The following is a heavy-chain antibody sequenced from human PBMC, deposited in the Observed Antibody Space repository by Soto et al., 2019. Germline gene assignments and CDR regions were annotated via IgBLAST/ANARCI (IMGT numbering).Heavy chain of an antibody. CDR3: ARQPPNYDFWSGYYTNYFDY. CDR2: IYYSGRT. Sequence: SETLSLTCTVSGGSLSSYYCSWIRQPPGKGLEGIGYIYYSGRTNYNPPLKSRVTITVDTSKNQFSLKLSSVTAADTAVYYCARQPPNYDFWSGYYTNYFDYWGQGTLVTVSS. V-gene: IGHV4-59*08. D-gene: IGHD3-3*01. J-gene: IGHJ4*02. CDR1: GGSLSSYY.